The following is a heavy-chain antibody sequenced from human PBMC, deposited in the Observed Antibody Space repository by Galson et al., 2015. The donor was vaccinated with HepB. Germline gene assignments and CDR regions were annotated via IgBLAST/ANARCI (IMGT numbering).Heavy chain of an antibody. CDR3: EKLWGNVPRDAFDI. V-gene: IGHV3-23*01. J-gene: IGHJ3*02. D-gene: IGHD2-21*01. Sequence: SLRLSCAASGFTFSSYAMSWVRQAPGKGLEWVSAISGSGGSTYYANSVKGRFAIASDNSKNTLYLQKNSLSTQDTAVYYCEKLWGNVPRDAFDIWGQGTMVTVSS. CDR1: GFTFSSYA. CDR2: ISGSGGST.